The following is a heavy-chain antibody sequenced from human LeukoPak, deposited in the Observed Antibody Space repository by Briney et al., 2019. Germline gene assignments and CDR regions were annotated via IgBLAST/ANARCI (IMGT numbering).Heavy chain of an antibody. CDR1: GFTFSDYS. CDR3: ARAEVGAKGNVDY. J-gene: IGHJ4*02. D-gene: IGHD1-26*01. Sequence: PGGSLRLSCVASGFTFSDYSMHSVRQAPGQGLEWGSCISSSSIYIYCAASVKGRFTITRDNAKNSLYLKMNSLRAEDTTVYYCARAEVGAKGNVDYWGQGTLVTVSS. V-gene: IGHV3-21*01. CDR2: ISSSSIYI.